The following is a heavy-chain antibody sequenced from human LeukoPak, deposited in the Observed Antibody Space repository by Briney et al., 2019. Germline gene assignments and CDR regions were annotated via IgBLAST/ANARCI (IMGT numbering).Heavy chain of an antibody. CDR1: GGSISSSSYY. Sequence: SETLSLTCTVSGGSISSSSYYWGWLRQPPGKGLEWIGSIYYSGSTYYNPSLKSRVTISVATSKNQFSLTLSSVTAADTAVYYCAREHCSGGSCYSIYYYYYMDVWGKGTTVTVSS. CDR3: AREHCSGGSCYSIYYYYYMDV. CDR2: IYYSGST. D-gene: IGHD2-15*01. V-gene: IGHV4-39*07. J-gene: IGHJ6*03.